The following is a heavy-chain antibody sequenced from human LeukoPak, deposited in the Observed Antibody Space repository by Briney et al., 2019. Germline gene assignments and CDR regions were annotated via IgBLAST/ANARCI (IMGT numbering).Heavy chain of an antibody. J-gene: IGHJ4*02. Sequence: GGSLRLSCAASGFTFSSYAMSWVRQAPGKGLEWVSAISGRGGSTYYADSVKGRFTISRDNSKNTLYLQMNSLRAEDTAVYYCAKDLGTHYDFWSGPDFDYWGQGTLVTVSS. CDR2: ISGRGGST. CDR1: GFTFSSYA. CDR3: AKDLGTHYDFWSGPDFDY. D-gene: IGHD3-3*01. V-gene: IGHV3-23*01.